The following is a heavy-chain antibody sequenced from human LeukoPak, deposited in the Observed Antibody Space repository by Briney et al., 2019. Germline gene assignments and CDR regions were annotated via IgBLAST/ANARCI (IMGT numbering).Heavy chain of an antibody. J-gene: IGHJ4*02. V-gene: IGHV3-21*01. CDR2: ISSSSSYV. D-gene: IGHD2-2*01. CDR3: ARGHSSTTSSHPSYFDF. CDR1: GFTFSTYN. Sequence: GGSLRLSCAASGFTFSTYNMNWVRQSRGKGLEWVSSISSSSSYVFYTCSLRGRFTISRDNAKNPLYLQVNSPSADDKAVYYCARGHSSTTSSHPSYFDFWGLGTLVTVSS.